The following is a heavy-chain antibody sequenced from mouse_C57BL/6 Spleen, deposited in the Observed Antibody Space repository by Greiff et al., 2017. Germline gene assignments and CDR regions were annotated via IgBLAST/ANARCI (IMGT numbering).Heavy chain of an antibody. CDR3: ARSLYYYGSSYDWYFDV. CDR1: GYTFTSYW. V-gene: IGHV1-55*01. CDR2: IYPGSGST. D-gene: IGHD1-1*01. Sequence: VKLQQPGAELVKPGASVKMSCKASGYTFTSYWITWVKQRPGQGLEWIGDIYPGSGSTNYNEKFKSKATLTVDTSSSTAYMQLSSLTSEDSAVYYCARSLYYYGSSYDWYFDVWGTGTTVTVSS. J-gene: IGHJ1*03.